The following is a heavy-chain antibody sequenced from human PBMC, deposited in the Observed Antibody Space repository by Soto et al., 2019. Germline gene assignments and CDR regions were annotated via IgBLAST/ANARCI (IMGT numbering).Heavy chain of an antibody. Sequence: EVQLAESGGGLVQPGGSLRLSCAASGFTFSSYWMHWVRQAPGKGLVWVSRINSDGSSTSYADSVKGRFTISRDNAKNTLYLQMNSLRAEDTAVYYCARGEGGAAAGYFDYWGQGTLVTVSS. V-gene: IGHV3-74*01. CDR1: GFTFSSYW. J-gene: IGHJ4*02. CDR3: ARGEGGAAAGYFDY. D-gene: IGHD6-13*01. CDR2: INSDGSST.